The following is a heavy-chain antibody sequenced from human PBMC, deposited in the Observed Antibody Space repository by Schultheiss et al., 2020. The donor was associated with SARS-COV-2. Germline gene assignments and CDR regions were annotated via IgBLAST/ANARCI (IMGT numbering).Heavy chain of an antibody. Sequence: SETLSLTCAVYGGSFSGYYWSWIRQPPGKGLEWIGRIYTSGSTNYNPSLKSRVTMSVDTSKNQFSLKLSSVTAADTAVYYCASVPNSNWNDGYWGQGTLVTVSS. CDR2: IYTSGST. J-gene: IGHJ4*02. CDR3: ASVPNSNWNDGY. CDR1: GGSFSGYY. V-gene: IGHV4-59*10. D-gene: IGHD1-20*01.